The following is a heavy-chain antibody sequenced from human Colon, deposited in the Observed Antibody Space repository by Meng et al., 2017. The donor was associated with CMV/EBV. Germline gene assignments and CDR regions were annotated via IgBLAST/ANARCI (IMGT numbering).Heavy chain of an antibody. D-gene: IGHD6-19*01. CDR3: AKAVAASDYYYRGMDV. Sequence: ASVKVSCKSSGYTFTDYYIHWVRQAPGQGLEWVGWINPYSGITNYAQKFQGRVTMTRDTSITTAYMELTRRTSDDTAKYYCAKAVAASDYYYRGMDVWGQGTTVTVSS. V-gene: IGHV1-2*02. J-gene: IGHJ6*02. CDR2: INPYSGIT. CDR1: GYTFTDYY.